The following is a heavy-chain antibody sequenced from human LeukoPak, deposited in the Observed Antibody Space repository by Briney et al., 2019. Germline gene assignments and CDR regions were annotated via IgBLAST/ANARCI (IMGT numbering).Heavy chain of an antibody. CDR2: INHSGNT. CDR3: AKTPTALVRGGYYFDN. J-gene: IGHJ4*02. D-gene: IGHD6-6*01. V-gene: IGHV4-34*01. CDR1: GRSFRGDC. Sequence: PSDTLSLTCAVDGRSFRGDCWSWFRQPPGKRTEWIGEINHSGNTDYNPSLKSRVTISVDTSKNQFSLKLSSVTAADTAVYYCAKTPTALVRGGYYFDNWAQGTPVTVSS.